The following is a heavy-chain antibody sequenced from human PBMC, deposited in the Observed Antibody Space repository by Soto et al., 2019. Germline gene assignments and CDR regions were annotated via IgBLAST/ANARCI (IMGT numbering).Heavy chain of an antibody. V-gene: IGHV1-69*01. CDR3: ARVSSTVIDYGDNKPSWYFDV. J-gene: IGHJ2*01. CDR2: IIPLFGTT. D-gene: IGHD4-17*01. CDR1: GGTFSSYA. Sequence: QVQLVQSGAEVKKPGSSVKVSCKASGGTFSSYAFSWVRQAPGQGLEWMGGIIPLFGTTNYAQKFQGRVTITADESTSTAYMEMSSLRSEDTAVYYCARVSSTVIDYGDNKPSWYFDVWGRGTLVTVSS.